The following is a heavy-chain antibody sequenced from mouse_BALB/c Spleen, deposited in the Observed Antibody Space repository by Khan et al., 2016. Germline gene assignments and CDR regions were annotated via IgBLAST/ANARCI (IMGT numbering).Heavy chain of an antibody. CDR2: ISYSGST. CDR1: GYSITSDYA. D-gene: IGHD4-1*02. Sequence: EVQLQESGPGLVKPSQSLSLTCTVTGYSITSDYAWNWIRQFPGNKLEWMGYISYSGSTSYNPSLKSRISITRDTSKNQFFLQFNSVTTEDTATXDCAPNWDRAYWGQGTLVTVSA. V-gene: IGHV3-2*02. J-gene: IGHJ3*01. CDR3: APNWDRAY.